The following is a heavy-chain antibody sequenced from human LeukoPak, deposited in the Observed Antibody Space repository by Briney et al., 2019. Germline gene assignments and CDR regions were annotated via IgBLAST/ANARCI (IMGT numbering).Heavy chain of an antibody. V-gene: IGHV3-30-3*01. CDR1: GFTFSSYA. CDR3: ARAYYGSGTYLVDY. CDR2: ISYDGSAK. Sequence: GGSLRLSCAASGFTFSSYAIHWVRQAPGKGLEWVAVISYDGSAKYYADSVKGRFTISRDNSKNTLYLQMDSLRAEDTAVYYCARAYYGSGTYLVDYWGXGXLXTVSS. J-gene: IGHJ4*01. D-gene: IGHD3-10*01.